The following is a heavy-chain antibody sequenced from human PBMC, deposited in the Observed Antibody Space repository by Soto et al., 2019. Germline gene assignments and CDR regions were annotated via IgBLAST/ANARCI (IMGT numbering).Heavy chain of an antibody. V-gene: IGHV4-59*01. CDR3: ARGPGISTI. CDR1: GCSISSDY. D-gene: IGHD3-3*02. CDR2: IYHSGGA. Sequence: SETLSLTCTVSGCSISSDYWSWIRQPPGKGLEWIGYIYHSGGAHYNPSLNSRVTISVDASKKHFSLNLRSVTAADTAMYYCARGPGISTIWGQGTLVTVS. J-gene: IGHJ4*02.